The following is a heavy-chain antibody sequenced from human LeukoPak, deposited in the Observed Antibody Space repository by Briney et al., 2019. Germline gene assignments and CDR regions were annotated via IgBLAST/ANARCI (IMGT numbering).Heavy chain of an antibody. J-gene: IGHJ4*02. Sequence: SVKVSCKASGGTFSSYAISWVRQAPGQGLEWMGGIIPIFGTANYAQKFQGRVTITADESTSTAYMELSSLRSEDTAVYYCASYYDSSGYSFDYWGQGTLVTVSS. V-gene: IGHV1-69*01. D-gene: IGHD3-22*01. CDR2: IIPIFGTA. CDR1: GGTFSSYA. CDR3: ASYYDSSGYSFDY.